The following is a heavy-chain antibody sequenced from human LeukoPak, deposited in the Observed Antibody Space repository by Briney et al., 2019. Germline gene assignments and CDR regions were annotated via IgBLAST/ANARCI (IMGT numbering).Heavy chain of an antibody. Sequence: QPGGSLRLSCAASGFTFSSYSMNWVRQAPGKGLEWVSYISSSSNTIYYADSVKGRFTISRDNAKNSLYLQMNSLRAEDTAVYYCAKVRSGYYPFTPADYWGQGTLVTVSS. CDR2: ISSSSNTI. CDR3: AKVRSGYYPFTPADY. D-gene: IGHD3-3*01. CDR1: GFTFSSYS. V-gene: IGHV3-48*01. J-gene: IGHJ4*02.